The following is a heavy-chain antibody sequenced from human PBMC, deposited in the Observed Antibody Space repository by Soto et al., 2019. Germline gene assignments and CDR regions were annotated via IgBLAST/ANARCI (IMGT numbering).Heavy chain of an antibody. CDR1: GFTFSSYG. CDR2: IWYDGSNK. CDR3: ARDFSGSDWPDDAFDI. V-gene: IGHV3-33*01. D-gene: IGHD1-26*01. Sequence: GGSLRLSCAASGFTFSSYGMHWVRQAPGKGLEWVAVIWYDGSNKYYADSVKGRFTISRDNSKNTLYLQMNSLRAEDTAVYYCARDFSGSDWPDDAFDIWGQGTMVTVSS. J-gene: IGHJ3*02.